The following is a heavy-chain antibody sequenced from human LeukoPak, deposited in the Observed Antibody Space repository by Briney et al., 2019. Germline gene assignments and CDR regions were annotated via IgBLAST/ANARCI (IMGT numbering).Heavy chain of an antibody. CDR3: AKGLGKATVTPLGY. CDR1: GFTFSSYW. CDR2: ISGSGGST. V-gene: IGHV3-23*01. Sequence: GGSLRLSCEASGFTFSSYWMSWVRQAPGEGLEWVSGISGSGGSTYYADSVKGRFTISRDNSKNTLYLQMDSLRAEDTAVYYCAKGLGKATVTPLGYWGQGTLVTVSS. J-gene: IGHJ4*02. D-gene: IGHD4-11*01.